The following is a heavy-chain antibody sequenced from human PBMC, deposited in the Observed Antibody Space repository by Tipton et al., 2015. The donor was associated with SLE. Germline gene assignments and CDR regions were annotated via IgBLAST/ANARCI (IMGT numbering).Heavy chain of an antibody. CDR1: GGSISSSSYC. V-gene: IGHV4-39*01. J-gene: IGHJ2*01. D-gene: IGHD2/OR15-2a*01. Sequence: TLSLTCTVSGGSISSSSYCWGWIRQPPGKGLEWIGEIDHSGSTNYNPSLKSRVTISVDTSKNQFSLKVKSVTAADTAVYYCARQNFYFDLWGRGTLVTVSS. CDR3: ARQNFYFDL. CDR2: IDHSGST.